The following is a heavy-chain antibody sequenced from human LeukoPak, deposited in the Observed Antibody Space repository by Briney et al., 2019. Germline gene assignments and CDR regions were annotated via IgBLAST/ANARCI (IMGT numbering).Heavy chain of an antibody. Sequence: GGSLRLSCAASGFTFSSYSMTWVRQAPGKGLEWVSSISSSSSYIYYADSVKGRFTISRDNAKNSLYLQMNSLRAEDTAVYYCARAAQKITIFGVVIGYWGQGTLVTVSS. D-gene: IGHD3-3*01. CDR3: ARAAQKITIFGVVIGY. CDR2: ISSSSSYI. CDR1: GFTFSSYS. V-gene: IGHV3-21*01. J-gene: IGHJ4*02.